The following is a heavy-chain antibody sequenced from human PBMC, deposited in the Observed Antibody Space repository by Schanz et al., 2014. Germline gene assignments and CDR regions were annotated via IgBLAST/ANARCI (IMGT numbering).Heavy chain of an antibody. Sequence: EVQLAESGGGLVQPGGSLRLSCAASGFTFSSYAMSWVRQAPGKGLEWVSAISGSGGSTYYADSVKGRFTISRDNSKNTLYLQMNSLRAEDTAVYFCAKGRFGELSAFDIWGQGTMVTVSS. CDR3: AKGRFGELSAFDI. J-gene: IGHJ3*02. D-gene: IGHD3-10*01. CDR2: ISGSGGST. CDR1: GFTFSSYA. V-gene: IGHV3-23*04.